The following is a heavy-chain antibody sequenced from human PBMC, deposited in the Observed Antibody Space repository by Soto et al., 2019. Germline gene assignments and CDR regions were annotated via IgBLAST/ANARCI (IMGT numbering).Heavy chain of an antibody. V-gene: IGHV1-69*01. Sequence: QVQLVQSGAEVKKPGSSVKVSCKASGGTFSSYAISWVRQAPGQGLEWMGGIIPIFGTANYAQKFQGRVTITADESTSTAYMELSSLRSEDTAVYYCARDRVYYYDSSGYYDYYYYGMDVW. D-gene: IGHD3-22*01. CDR3: ARDRVYYYDSSGYYDYYYYGMDV. J-gene: IGHJ6*01. CDR1: GGTFSSYA. CDR2: IIPIFGTA.